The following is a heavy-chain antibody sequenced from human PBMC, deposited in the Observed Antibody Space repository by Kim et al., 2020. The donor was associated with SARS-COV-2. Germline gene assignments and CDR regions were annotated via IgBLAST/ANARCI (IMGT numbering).Heavy chain of an antibody. Sequence: GGSLRLSCEVSGFDFKTHGMHWVRQAPGKGLEWVAVIAYDESNEKYADSVKGRFTISRDNFRNTVFLQMKRLRGEDTAVYYCARDRRIVPDV. V-gene: IGHV3-30*03. J-gene: IGHJ3*01. CDR2: IAYDESNE. CDR3: ARDRRIVPDV. D-gene: IGHD2-2*01. CDR1: GFDFKTHG.